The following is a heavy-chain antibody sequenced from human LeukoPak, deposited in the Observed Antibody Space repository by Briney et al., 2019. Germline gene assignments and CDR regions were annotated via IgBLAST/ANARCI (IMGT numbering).Heavy chain of an antibody. CDR1: GFTFSSYA. J-gene: IGHJ4*02. CDR2: ISGSGGST. V-gene: IGHV3-23*01. CDR3: AKDPRITMIVVVTFFDY. Sequence: GGSLRLSCAAPGFTFSSYAMSWVRQAPGKGLEWVSAISGSGGSTYYADSVKGRFTISRDNSKNTLYLQMNSLRAEDTAVYYCAKDPRITMIVVVTFFDYWGQGTLVTVSS. D-gene: IGHD3-22*01.